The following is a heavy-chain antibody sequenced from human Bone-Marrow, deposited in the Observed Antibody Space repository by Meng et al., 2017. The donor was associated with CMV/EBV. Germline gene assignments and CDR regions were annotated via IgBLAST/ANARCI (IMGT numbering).Heavy chain of an antibody. Sequence: GGSLRLSCAASGFTFSSYWMHWVRQAPGKGLVWVSRINSDGSSTSYADSVKGRFTISRDNAKNTLYLQMNSLRAEDTAVYYCARGPTYYDFWSTTTDAFDIWGQGTMVT. CDR3: ARGPTYYDFWSTTTDAFDI. CDR1: GFTFSSYW. D-gene: IGHD3-3*01. J-gene: IGHJ3*02. CDR2: INSDGSST. V-gene: IGHV3-74*01.